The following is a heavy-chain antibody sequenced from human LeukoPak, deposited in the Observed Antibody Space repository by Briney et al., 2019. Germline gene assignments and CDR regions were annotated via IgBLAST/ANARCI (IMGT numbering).Heavy chain of an antibody. V-gene: IGHV3-15*01. CDR2: IKSKTDGGTT. CDR3: TTDYYGSGKGWFDP. CDR1: GFTVSSNY. Sequence: PGGSLRLSCAASGFTVSSNYMSWVRQAPGKGLEWVGRIKSKTDGGTTDYAAPVKGRFTISRDDSKNTLYLQMNSLKTEDTAVYYCTTDYYGSGKGWFDPWGQGTLVTVSS. J-gene: IGHJ5*02. D-gene: IGHD3-10*01.